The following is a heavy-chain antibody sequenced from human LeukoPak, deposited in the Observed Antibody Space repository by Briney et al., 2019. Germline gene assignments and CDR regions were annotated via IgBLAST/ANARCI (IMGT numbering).Heavy chain of an antibody. J-gene: IGHJ4*02. V-gene: IGHV4-59*04. CDR2: IYHSGST. D-gene: IGHD7-27*01. CDR1: GGSISSYY. CDR3: ASLVRYWGSGLSH. Sequence: SETLSLTCTVSGGSISSYYWGWIRQPPGKGLEWIGSIYHSGSTYYNPSLKSRVTMSVDTSKNQFSLKLSSVTAADTAVYYCASLVRYWGSGLSHWGQGTLVTVSS.